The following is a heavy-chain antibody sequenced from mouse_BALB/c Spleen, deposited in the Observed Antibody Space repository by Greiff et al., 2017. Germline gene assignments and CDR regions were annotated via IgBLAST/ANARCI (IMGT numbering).Heavy chain of an antibody. Sequence: VQLVESGPGLVQPSQSLSITCTVSGFSLTSYGVHWVRQSPGKGLEWLGVIWSGGGTDYNAAFISRLSISKDNSKSQVFFKMNSLQANDTAIYYCARNLGYGSSWFAYWGQGTLVTVSA. J-gene: IGHJ3*01. CDR1: GFSLTSYG. D-gene: IGHD1-1*01. CDR3: ARNLGYGSSWFAY. CDR2: IWSGGGT. V-gene: IGHV2-2*02.